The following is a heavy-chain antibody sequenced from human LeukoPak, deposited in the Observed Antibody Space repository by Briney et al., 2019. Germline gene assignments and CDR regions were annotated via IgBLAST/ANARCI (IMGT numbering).Heavy chain of an antibody. D-gene: IGHD2-15*01. CDR2: INPNSGGT. V-gene: IGHV1-2*02. CDR3: AREKVVVVAAIQRVDP. CDR1: RGTFSSYA. J-gene: IGHJ5*02. Sequence: ASVTVSCKASRGTFSSYAISRVGQAPGHGLEWIGWINPNSGGTKDAQKSQGTVTMTTDTSISTSYIELSRLGSDDTAVYYCAREKVVVVAAIQRVDPWGQGNLVTVSS.